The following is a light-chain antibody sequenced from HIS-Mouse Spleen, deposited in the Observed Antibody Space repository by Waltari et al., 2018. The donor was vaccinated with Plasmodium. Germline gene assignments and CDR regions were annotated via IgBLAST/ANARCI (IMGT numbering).Light chain of an antibody. CDR2: EDS. Sequence: SYELPQPPSASVSPGQTARITCSGDALPTKYSYWYQQKPGQAPVMVIYEDSKRPSGIPERFSGSSSGTMATLTISGAQVEDEADYYCYSTDSSGNHRVFGGGTKLTVL. CDR3: YSTDSSGNHRV. J-gene: IGLJ3*02. V-gene: IGLV3-10*01. CDR1: ALPTKY.